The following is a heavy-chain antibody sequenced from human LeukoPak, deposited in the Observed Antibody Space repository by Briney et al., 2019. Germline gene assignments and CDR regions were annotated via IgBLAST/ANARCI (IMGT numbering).Heavy chain of an antibody. CDR1: GGSISNTSYY. V-gene: IGHV4-39*07. D-gene: IGHD2-2*01. Sequence: SETLSLTCTVSGGSISNTSYYWGWIRQPPGKGLEWIGSIYYSGTTYYNPSLKSRVTISVDTSKNQFSLRLSSVTAADTAVYYCAREVDAAAAYNWFDPWGQGTLVTVSS. CDR3: AREVDAAAAYNWFDP. J-gene: IGHJ5*02. CDR2: IYYSGTT.